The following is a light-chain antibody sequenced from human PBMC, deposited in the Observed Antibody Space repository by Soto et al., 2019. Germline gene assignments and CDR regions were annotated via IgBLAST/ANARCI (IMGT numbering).Light chain of an antibody. J-gene: IGLJ2*01. Sequence: QSALTQPASVSGSPGQSITISCTGTSSDVGGHNTVSGTKKHPDKAPQLLIFGVSLRPSAISTRFSGSKSGNTASLTISGLHPEDEADYFCSSYTSSSTLVFGGGTKLTVL. CDR3: SSYTSSSTLV. CDR2: GVS. V-gene: IGLV2-14*01. CDR1: SSDVGGHNT.